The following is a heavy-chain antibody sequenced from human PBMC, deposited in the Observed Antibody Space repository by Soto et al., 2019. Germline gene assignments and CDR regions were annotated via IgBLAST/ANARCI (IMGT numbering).Heavy chain of an antibody. CDR3: ALFRYSAYVILDP. V-gene: IGHV2-5*02. CDR1: GFSLSTTGEG. Sequence: QITLKESGPTLVKPTQTLTLTCTFSGFSLSTTGEGVGWIRQPPGKALEWLALIYWDDDKLYSPSLESRLSITRDSSKNQLVLTMTDMDPVDTATNHCALFRYSAYVILDPWGQGTLVNVP. CDR2: IYWDDDK. J-gene: IGHJ5*02. D-gene: IGHD1-26*01.